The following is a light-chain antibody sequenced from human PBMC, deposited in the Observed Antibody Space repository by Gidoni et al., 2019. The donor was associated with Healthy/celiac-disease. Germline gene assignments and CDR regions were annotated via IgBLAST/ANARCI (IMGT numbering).Light chain of an antibody. CDR1: KLGDKY. Sequence: SYELTQPPSVSVSPGQTASITCSGDKLGDKYACWYQQKPGQSPVLVIYQDSKRPSGIPERFSGSNSGNTATLTISGTQAMDEADYYCQAWDSSVVFCGGTKLTVL. J-gene: IGLJ2*01. CDR3: QAWDSSVV. CDR2: QDS. V-gene: IGLV3-1*01.